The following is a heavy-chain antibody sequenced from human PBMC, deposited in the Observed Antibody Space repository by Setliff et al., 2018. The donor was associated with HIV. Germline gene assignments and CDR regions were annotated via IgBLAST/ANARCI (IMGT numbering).Heavy chain of an antibody. J-gene: IGHJ4*02. CDR2: ISSTGTYI. Sequence: LRLSCAASGFNFSSHTMNWIRQAPGKGLEWVSSISSTGTYIYYADSMKGRFTISRDNAKNSLYLQMNSLRAEDTAIYYCARGFLYFDWLWDFWGQGTLVTVSS. CDR3: ARGFLYFDWLWDF. V-gene: IGHV3-21*01. CDR1: GFNFSSHT. D-gene: IGHD3-9*01.